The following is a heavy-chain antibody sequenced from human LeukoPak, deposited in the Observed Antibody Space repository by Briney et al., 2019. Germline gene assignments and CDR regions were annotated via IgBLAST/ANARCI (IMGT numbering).Heavy chain of an antibody. J-gene: IGHJ4*02. CDR1: GFTFSSYS. CDR3: ARRRGYLFSFLDY. V-gene: IGHV3-48*04. CDR2: ISSSSSTI. D-gene: IGHD2-15*01. Sequence: GGSLRLSCAASGFTFSSYSMNWVRQAPGKGLEWVSYISSSSSTIYYADSVKGRFTISRDNAKNSLYLQMNSLRAEDTAVYYCARRRGYLFSFLDYWGQGTLVTVSS.